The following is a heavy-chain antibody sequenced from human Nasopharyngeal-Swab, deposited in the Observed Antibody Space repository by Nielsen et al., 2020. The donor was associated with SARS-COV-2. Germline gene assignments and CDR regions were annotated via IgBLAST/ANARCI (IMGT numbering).Heavy chain of an antibody. CDR1: GFSSSSYW. CDR2: IKQDGSEK. Sequence: GGSLRLSCAASGFSSSSYWMSWVRQAPGKGLEWVANIKQDGSEKYYVDSLKGRFTVSRDNAKNSLYLQMNSLRAEDTAVYYCARIRYRDYNDAFDLWGQGTSVTVSS. D-gene: IGHD4-17*01. V-gene: IGHV3-7*01. J-gene: IGHJ3*01. CDR3: ARIRYRDYNDAFDL.